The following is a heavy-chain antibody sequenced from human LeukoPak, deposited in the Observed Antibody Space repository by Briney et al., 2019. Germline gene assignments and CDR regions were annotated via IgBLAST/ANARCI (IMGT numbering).Heavy chain of an antibody. V-gene: IGHV1-69*06. D-gene: IGHD5-12*01. CDR3: ARGGYDYDTFDY. CDR1: GGTFSSYA. Sequence: ASVKVSCKASGGTFSSYAISWVRQAPGQGLEWMGGIIPIFGTANYAQKFQGRVTITADKSTSTAYMELSRLRSDDTAVYYCARGGYDYDTFDYWGQGTLVTVSS. CDR2: IIPIFGTA. J-gene: IGHJ4*02.